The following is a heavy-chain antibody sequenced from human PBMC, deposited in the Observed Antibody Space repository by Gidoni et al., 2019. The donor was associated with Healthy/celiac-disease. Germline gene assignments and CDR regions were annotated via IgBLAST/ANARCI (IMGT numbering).Heavy chain of an antibody. CDR2: INNSGRT. D-gene: IGHD3-10*01. Sequence: QVQLQQWGAGPLKPSETLSLTCAVYGGSFRGYYWSWIRQPPGKGLDCMGEINNSGRTNYNPSLKSRVTISVDTSKNQFSLKLSSVTAADTAVYYCARAPQYYYGSGSYSRTLAYWGQGTLVTVSS. CDR1: GGSFRGYY. V-gene: IGHV4-34*01. J-gene: IGHJ4*02. CDR3: ARAPQYYYGSGSYSRTLAY.